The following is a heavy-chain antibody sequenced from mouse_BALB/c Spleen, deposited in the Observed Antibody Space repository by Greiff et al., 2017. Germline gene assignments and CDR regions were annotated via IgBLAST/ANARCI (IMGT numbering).Heavy chain of an antibody. Sequence: VQGVESGPGLVAPSQSLSITCTVSGFSLTSYGVHWVRQPPGKGLEWLGVIWAGGSTNYNSTLMSRLSISKDNSKSQVFLKMNSLQTDDTAMYYCARDNYGYSYWYFDVWGAGTTVTVSS. CDR1: GFSLTSYG. CDR2: IWAGGST. D-gene: IGHD2-2*01. V-gene: IGHV2-9*02. CDR3: ARDNYGYSYWYFDV. J-gene: IGHJ1*01.